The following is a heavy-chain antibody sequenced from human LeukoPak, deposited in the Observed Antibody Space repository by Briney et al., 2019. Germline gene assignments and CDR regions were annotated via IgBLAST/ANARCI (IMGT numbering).Heavy chain of an antibody. CDR3: ARRYCSGGSCPNYFDY. CDR2: ISSGGTTI. CDR1: GFTFSSYE. J-gene: IGHJ4*02. Sequence: GGSLRLSCAASGFTFSSYEMNWVRQAPGKGLEWVSYISSGGTTIYYADSVKGQFTISRDNAKNSLYLQMNSLRAEDTAVYYCARRYCSGGSCPNYFDYWGQGTLVTVSS. V-gene: IGHV3-48*03. D-gene: IGHD2-15*01.